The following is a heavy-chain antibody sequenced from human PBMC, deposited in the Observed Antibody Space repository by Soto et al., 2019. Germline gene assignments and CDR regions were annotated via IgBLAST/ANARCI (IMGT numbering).Heavy chain of an antibody. Sequence: ASVKVSCKASGYTFPNYYVNWVRQAPGQGLEWMGWISVYNGNTNYAQKLQGRVTMTTDTSTSTAYMELRSLGSDDTAVYYCARARERLERLDYWGQGTLVTVSS. V-gene: IGHV1-18*01. J-gene: IGHJ4*02. CDR2: ISVYNGNT. CDR1: GYTFPNYY. D-gene: IGHD1-1*01. CDR3: ARARERLERLDY.